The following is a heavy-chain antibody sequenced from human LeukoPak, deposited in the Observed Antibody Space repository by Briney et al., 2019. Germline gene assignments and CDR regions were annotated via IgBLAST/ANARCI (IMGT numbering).Heavy chain of an antibody. V-gene: IGHV4-39*07. CDR3: ARDQIGAVAGNYFYYYGMDV. Sequence: SETLSLTCTVSGGSISSSSYYWGWIRQPPGKGLEWIGSIYYSGSTYYNPSLKSRVTISVDTSKNQFSLKLSSVTAADTAVYYCARDQIGAVAGNYFYYYGMDVWGQGTTVTVSS. CDR2: IYYSGST. CDR1: GGSISSSSYY. D-gene: IGHD6-19*01. J-gene: IGHJ6*02.